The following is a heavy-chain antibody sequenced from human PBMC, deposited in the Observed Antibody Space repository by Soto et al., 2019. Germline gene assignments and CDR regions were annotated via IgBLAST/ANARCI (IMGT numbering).Heavy chain of an antibody. CDR2: IYYSGST. Sequence: SETLSLTCTVSGGSISSADYYWSWIRQPPGKGLYWIGYIYYSGSTYYNPSLKSRVTISVDTSKNQFSLKLSSVTAADTAVYYCARGRNGAGGAYFDYWGQGTLVTVSS. D-gene: IGHD1-1*01. CDR1: GGSISSADYY. CDR3: ARGRNGAGGAYFDY. J-gene: IGHJ4*02. V-gene: IGHV4-30-4*01.